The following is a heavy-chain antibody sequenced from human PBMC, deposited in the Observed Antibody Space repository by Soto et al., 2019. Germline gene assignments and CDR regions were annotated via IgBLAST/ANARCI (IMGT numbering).Heavy chain of an antibody. Sequence: GASVKVSCKASGYTFTSYAMHWVRQAPGQRLEWMGWINAGNGNTKYSQKFQGRVTITRDTSASTAYMELSSLRSEDTAVYYCAGCIAARSIFLGRYGMDVWGQGTTVTVSS. CDR3: AGCIAARSIFLGRYGMDV. V-gene: IGHV1-3*01. J-gene: IGHJ6*02. D-gene: IGHD6-6*01. CDR2: INAGNGNT. CDR1: GYTFTSYA.